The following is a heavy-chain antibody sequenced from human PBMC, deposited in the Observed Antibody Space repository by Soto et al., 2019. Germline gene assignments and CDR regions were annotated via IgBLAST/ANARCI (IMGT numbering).Heavy chain of an antibody. CDR2: ISGSGGST. Sequence: EVQLLESGGGLVQPGGSLRLSCAASGFTFSSYAMSWVRQAPGKGLEWVSAISGSGGSTYYADSVKGRFTISRDNSKNTLYLQMNSLRAEDTAVYYCAKEPYVLYDYIWGSYRFVPAFYYFDYWGQGTLVTVSS. J-gene: IGHJ4*02. CDR3: AKEPYVLYDYIWGSYRFVPAFYYFDY. D-gene: IGHD3-16*02. V-gene: IGHV3-23*01. CDR1: GFTFSSYA.